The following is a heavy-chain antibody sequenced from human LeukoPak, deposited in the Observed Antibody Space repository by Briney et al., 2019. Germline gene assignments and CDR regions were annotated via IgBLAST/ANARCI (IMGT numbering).Heavy chain of an antibody. CDR1: GFTFSSYA. CDR3: TTAPGVTIFGVVITGDDYFDY. V-gene: IGHV3-15*01. CDR2: IKSKTDGGTT. J-gene: IGHJ4*02. Sequence: GGSLRLSCAASGFTFSSYAMSWVRQAPGKGLEWVGRIKSKTDGGTTDYAAPVKGRFTISRDDSKNTLYLQMNSLKTEDTAVYYCTTAPGVTIFGVVITGDDYFDYWGQGTLVTVSS. D-gene: IGHD3-3*01.